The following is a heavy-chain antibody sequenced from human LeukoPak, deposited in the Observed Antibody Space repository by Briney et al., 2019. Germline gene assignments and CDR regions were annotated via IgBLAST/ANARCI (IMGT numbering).Heavy chain of an antibody. CDR3: ARDRAYYYDSSGLQFDY. D-gene: IGHD3-22*01. Sequence: GGSLRRSCAASGFTFSSYWMSWVRQAPGKGLEWVANIKQDRRDKYYVDSVKGRYTISRDNAKNSLYLQMNSLRAEDTAVYYCARDRAYYYDSSGLQFDYWGQGTLVTVSS. CDR1: GFTFSSYW. CDR2: IKQDRRDK. V-gene: IGHV3-7*01. J-gene: IGHJ4*02.